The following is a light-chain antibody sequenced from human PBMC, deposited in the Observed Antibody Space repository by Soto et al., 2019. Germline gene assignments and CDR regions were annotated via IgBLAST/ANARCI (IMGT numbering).Light chain of an antibody. Sequence: AIQLTQSPSSLSASVADGVTITCRASQGIGSALAWYQQRPGKAPRLLIFEASSLESGVPSRFSGSGFGTDFTLTISSLQPEDFATYYCQQSYSTPRTFGQGTKVDIK. CDR1: QGIGSA. V-gene: IGKV1-13*02. CDR2: EAS. CDR3: QQSYSTPRT. J-gene: IGKJ1*01.